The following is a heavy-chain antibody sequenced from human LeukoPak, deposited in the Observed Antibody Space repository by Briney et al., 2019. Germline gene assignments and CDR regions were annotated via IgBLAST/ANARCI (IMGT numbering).Heavy chain of an antibody. CDR2: IYYSGST. V-gene: IGHV4-39*01. D-gene: IGHD4-17*01. J-gene: IGHJ4*02. CDR3: ARLNYGDYMVDY. CDR1: GGSISSSSYY. Sequence: SETLSLTCTVSGGSISSSSYYWGWIRQPPGKGLEWIGSIYYSGSTYYNPSLKSRVTISVDTSKNQFSLNLSSVTAADTAVYYCARLNYGDYMVDYWGQGTLVTVSS.